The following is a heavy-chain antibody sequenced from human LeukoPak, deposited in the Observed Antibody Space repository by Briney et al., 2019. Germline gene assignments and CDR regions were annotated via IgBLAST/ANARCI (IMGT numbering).Heavy chain of an antibody. J-gene: IGHJ4*02. CDR1: GGSISSGSYY. V-gene: IGHV4-61*02. Sequence: SETLSLPCTVSGGSISSGSYYWSGIRQPTGKGTEWIGRIYTSGSTNYNPSLKSRVTISVDTSKNQFSLNLSSVTAADMAVYYCARDSVGGFIDYWGQGALVTVSS. CDR2: IYTSGST. D-gene: IGHD3-16*02. CDR3: ARDSVGGFIDY.